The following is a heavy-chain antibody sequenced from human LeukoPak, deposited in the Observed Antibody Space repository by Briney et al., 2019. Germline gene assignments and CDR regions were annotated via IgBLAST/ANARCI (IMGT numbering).Heavy chain of an antibody. CDR3: AKLELSSSWYYFDY. J-gene: IGHJ4*02. Sequence: GGSLRLSCAASGFTFSSYGMSWVRQAPGKGLEWVSAISGSGGSTCYADSVKGRFTISRDNSKNTLYLQMNSLRAEDTAVYYCAKLELSSSWYYFDYWGQGTLVTVSS. D-gene: IGHD6-13*01. V-gene: IGHV3-23*01. CDR2: ISGSGGST. CDR1: GFTFSSYG.